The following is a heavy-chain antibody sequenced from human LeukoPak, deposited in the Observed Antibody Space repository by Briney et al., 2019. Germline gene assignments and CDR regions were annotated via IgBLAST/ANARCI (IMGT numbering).Heavy chain of an antibody. D-gene: IGHD6-6*01. V-gene: IGHV1-69*13. CDR1: GGTFSSYA. J-gene: IGHJ4*02. Sequence: GASVKVSCKASGGTFSSYAISWVRQAPGQGLEWMGGIIPIFGTANYAQKFQGRVTITADESTSTAYMELSSLRSEDTAVYYCARGSHRIAARQRFDYWGQGTLVTVSS. CDR2: IIPIFGTA. CDR3: ARGSHRIAARQRFDY.